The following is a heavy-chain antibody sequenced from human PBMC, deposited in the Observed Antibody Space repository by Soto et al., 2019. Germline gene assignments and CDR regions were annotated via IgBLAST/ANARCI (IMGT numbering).Heavy chain of an antibody. Sequence: SETLCLTYTVAGGSISGVGDYWSWIRQPPGKGLEWIGYIYYSGSTYYNPSLKSRVTISVDTSKNQFSLKLSSVTAADTAVYYCARVRGVTYFDYWGQGTLVTVS. D-gene: IGHD3-10*01. CDR1: GGSISGVGDY. CDR2: IYYSGST. CDR3: ARVRGVTYFDY. V-gene: IGHV4-30-4*01. J-gene: IGHJ4*02.